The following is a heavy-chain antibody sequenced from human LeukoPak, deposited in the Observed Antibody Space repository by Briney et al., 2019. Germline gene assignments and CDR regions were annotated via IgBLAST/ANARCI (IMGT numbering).Heavy chain of an antibody. V-gene: IGHV3-21*01. J-gene: IGHJ4*02. Sequence: GGSLRLSCAASGFSISNYTMSWVRQAPWKGLEWVSFIRRSSSYIYYADSVKGRFTVSRDSAQNSLYLQINSLRDEDTAVYYCARRLEYSGSKGVFDYWGQGTLVTVSS. CDR1: GFSISNYT. CDR3: ARRLEYSGSKGVFDY. D-gene: IGHD1-26*01. CDR2: IRRSSSYI.